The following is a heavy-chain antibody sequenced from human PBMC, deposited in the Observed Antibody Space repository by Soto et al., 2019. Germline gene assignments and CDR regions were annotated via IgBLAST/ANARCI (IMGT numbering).Heavy chain of an antibody. Sequence: SETLSLTCSVSGGSISSYYWSWIRQPPGKGLEWIGYIYYSGSTNYNPSLKSRVTISVDTSKNQFSLKLSSVTAADTAVYYCARATSIAVAGTSSLYYYYGMDVWGQGTTVTVSS. CDR2: IYYSGST. J-gene: IGHJ6*02. CDR3: ARATSIAVAGTSSLYYYYGMDV. D-gene: IGHD6-19*01. CDR1: GGSISSYY. V-gene: IGHV4-59*01.